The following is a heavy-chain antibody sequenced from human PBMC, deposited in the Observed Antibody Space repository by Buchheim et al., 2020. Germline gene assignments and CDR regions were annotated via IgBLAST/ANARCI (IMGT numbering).Heavy chain of an antibody. V-gene: IGHV3-30-3*01. CDR2: ISYDGSNK. D-gene: IGHD3-22*01. Sequence: QVQLVESGGGVVQPGRSLRLSCAASGFTFSSYAMHWVRQAPGKGPEWVAVISYDGSNKYYADSVKGRFTISRDNSKNTLYLQMNSLRAEDTAVYYCARADDSSGSTFDYWGQGTL. CDR3: ARADDSSGSTFDY. CDR1: GFTFSSYA. J-gene: IGHJ4*02.